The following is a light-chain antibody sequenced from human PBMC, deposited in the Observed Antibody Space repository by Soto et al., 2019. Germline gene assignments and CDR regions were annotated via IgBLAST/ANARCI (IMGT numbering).Light chain of an antibody. CDR2: DVS. Sequence: QSVLTQPASVSGSPGQSITISCTGTSSDVGGYNYVSWYQQHPGKAPKLIIYDVSYRPSGISNRFSGSKSGNTASLTISGLQSDEESDFYCSSYTSSRTFIFGGGTKLTVL. CDR3: SSYTSSRTFI. CDR1: SSDVGGYNY. V-gene: IGLV2-14*01. J-gene: IGLJ2*01.